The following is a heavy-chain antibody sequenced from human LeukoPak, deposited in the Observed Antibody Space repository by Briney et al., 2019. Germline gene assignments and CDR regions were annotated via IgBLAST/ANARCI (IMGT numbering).Heavy chain of an antibody. CDR3: ATLYSSSEGSRYWYFDL. Sequence: GASVKVSCKASGYTFTSYGISWVRQAPGQGLEWMGWISAYNGNTNYAQKLQGRDTMTTDTSTSTAYMEPRSLRSDDTAVYYCATLYSSSEGSRYWYFDLWGRGTLVTVSS. CDR1: GYTFTSYG. CDR2: ISAYNGNT. J-gene: IGHJ2*01. V-gene: IGHV1-18*01. D-gene: IGHD6-6*01.